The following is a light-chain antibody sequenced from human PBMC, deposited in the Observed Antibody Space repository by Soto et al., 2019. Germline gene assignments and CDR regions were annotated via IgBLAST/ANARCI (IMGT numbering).Light chain of an antibody. CDR3: QQYNSYSPVT. J-gene: IGKJ3*01. CDR2: KAS. CDR1: QSISSW. Sequence: DIQMTQSPSTLSASVGDRVTITCRATQSISSWLAWYQQKPGKAPKLLIYKASNLESGVPSRFSGSGSGTEFTLTISSLQPDDFATYYCQQYNSYSPVTFGPGTKVDI. V-gene: IGKV1-5*03.